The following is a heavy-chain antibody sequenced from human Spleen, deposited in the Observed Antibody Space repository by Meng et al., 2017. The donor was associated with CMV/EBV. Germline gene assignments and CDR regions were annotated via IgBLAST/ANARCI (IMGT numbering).Heavy chain of an antibody. Sequence: LTCGVYGEYLSDYFWTWIRQPPGKGLEWIGEVNHSGSTSYNQSLKSRVAISVDTSKTQFSLNLRSVTAADTAVYYCARGRPRLRWFDPWGQGTLVTVSS. J-gene: IGHJ5*02. CDR2: VNHSGST. CDR3: ARGRPRLRWFDP. CDR1: GEYLSDYF. V-gene: IGHV4-34*01. D-gene: IGHD7-27*01.